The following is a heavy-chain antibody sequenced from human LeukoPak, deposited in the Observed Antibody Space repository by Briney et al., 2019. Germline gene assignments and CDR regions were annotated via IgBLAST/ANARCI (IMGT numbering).Heavy chain of an antibody. V-gene: IGHV1-2*02. Sequence: GASVKVSCKASGYTFTSYYMHWVRQAPGQGLEWMGWINPNSGGTNYAQKFQGRVTMTRDTSISTAYMELSRLRSDDTAVYYCARDGYDFWSGPPYHYYYMDVWGKGTTVTVSS. J-gene: IGHJ6*03. CDR3: ARDGYDFWSGPPYHYYYMDV. D-gene: IGHD3-3*01. CDR1: GYTFTSYY. CDR2: INPNSGGT.